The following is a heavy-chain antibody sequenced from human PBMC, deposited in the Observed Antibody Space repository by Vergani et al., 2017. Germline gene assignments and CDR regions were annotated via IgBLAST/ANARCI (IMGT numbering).Heavy chain of an antibody. CDR3: YTYYHDY. D-gene: IGHD2-2*02. CDR2: IRSKNDGGTA. J-gene: IGHJ4*02. V-gene: IGHV3-15*01. Sequence: EVQVVESGGGLIKPGGSLRLSCVVSGINFKNAWINWVRQAPGKGLEWIGRIRSKNDGGTADYAAPLKGRFTISRDDSKDSEFLLVNNLKTEDTAVYFCYTYYHDYWGQGTLVTVSS. CDR1: GINFKNAW.